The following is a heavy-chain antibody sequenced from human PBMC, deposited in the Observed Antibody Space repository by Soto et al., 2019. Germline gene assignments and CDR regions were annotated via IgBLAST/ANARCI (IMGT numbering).Heavy chain of an antibody. CDR3: ARFPQMTPALDS. V-gene: IGHV4-31*03. CDR2: IFYTGST. Sequence: QVQLQESGPGLVKPSQTLSLTCSVSGDSMSNGGSYWSWVRQHPGKGLEWIGYIFYTGSTFFNPSLQGRVALSVDPSPNPLPLRLGSVTAADPAVYFRARFPQMTPALDSRGQGTLVTVSS. J-gene: IGHJ4*02. CDR1: GDSMSNGGSY.